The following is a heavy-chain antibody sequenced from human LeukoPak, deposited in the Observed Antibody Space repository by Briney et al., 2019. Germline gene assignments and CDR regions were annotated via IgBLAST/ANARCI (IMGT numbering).Heavy chain of an antibody. CDR3: ARDVGYTYGFDF. D-gene: IGHD5-18*01. CDR2: ISSYNGNT. Sequence: ASVKVSCKASGYAFTSYGFSWVRQAPGQGLEWMGWISSYNGNTNYAQKLQGRVTMTTDTSTSTAYMELRSLRSDDTAVYYCARDVGYTYGFDFWGQGTLVTVSS. CDR1: GYAFTSYG. V-gene: IGHV1-18*01. J-gene: IGHJ4*02.